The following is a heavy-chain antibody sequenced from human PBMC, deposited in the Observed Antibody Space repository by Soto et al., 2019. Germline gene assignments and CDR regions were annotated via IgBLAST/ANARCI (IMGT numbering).Heavy chain of an antibody. CDR2: ISYDGFFK. J-gene: IGHJ3*02. CDR1: GFSFSHYA. Sequence: QAQLVESGGGVVQPGRSLRLSCAASGFSFSHYAMHWVRQAPGEGLEWLAVISYDGFFKYYTDSVKGRFSISRENSKNTLNLEMSGLRPDDSAVYYCAREPPGSCGGGSCYRGYLDIWGQGTVVSVAT. CDR3: AREPPGSCGGGSCYRGYLDI. D-gene: IGHD2-15*01. V-gene: IGHV3-30-3*01.